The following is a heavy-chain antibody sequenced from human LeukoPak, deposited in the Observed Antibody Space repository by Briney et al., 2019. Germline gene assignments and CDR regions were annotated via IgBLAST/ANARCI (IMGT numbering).Heavy chain of an antibody. CDR1: GFTFGDSA. D-gene: IGHD6-19*01. V-gene: IGHV3-49*03. Sequence: HPGGSLRLSCTASGFTFGDSAMSWFRQAPGKGLEWVGFIRAKTYGGTTDYAASVKGRFSISRDDSKNIAYLQMTSLQTEDTAVYYCSRDGASSGWYYFDDWGQGTLVTVSS. CDR3: SRDGASSGWYYFDD. CDR2: IRAKTYGGTT. J-gene: IGHJ4*02.